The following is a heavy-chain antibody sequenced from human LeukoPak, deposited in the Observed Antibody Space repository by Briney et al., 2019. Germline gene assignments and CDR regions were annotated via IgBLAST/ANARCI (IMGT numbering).Heavy chain of an antibody. CDR2: FYPGGTT. Sequence: GGSLRLSCAASGFTVSSNYMIWVRQPPGMGLEWVSVFYPGGTTYYADSVKGRFTISRDNSKNIVSLQMNSLRAEDTAVYYCARDALVPDGFDLWGQGTMVTVSS. J-gene: IGHJ3*01. V-gene: IGHV3-66*01. CDR3: ARDALVPDGFDL. D-gene: IGHD6-13*01. CDR1: GFTVSSNY.